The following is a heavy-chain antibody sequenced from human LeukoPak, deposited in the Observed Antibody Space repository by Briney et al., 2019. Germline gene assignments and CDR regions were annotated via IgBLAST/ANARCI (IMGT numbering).Heavy chain of an antibody. CDR1: GFTFSSYA. V-gene: IGHV3-7*01. D-gene: IGHD6-13*01. J-gene: IGHJ4*02. Sequence: GGSLRLSCAASGFTFSSYAMSWVRQAPGKGLEWVANIKQDGSEKYYVDSVKGRFTISRDNAKNSLYLQMNSLRAEDTAVYYCARILAGTAFDYWGQGTLVTVSS. CDR2: IKQDGSEK. CDR3: ARILAGTAFDY.